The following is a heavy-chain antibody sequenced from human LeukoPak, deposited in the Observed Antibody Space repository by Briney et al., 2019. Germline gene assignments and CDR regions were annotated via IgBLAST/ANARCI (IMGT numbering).Heavy chain of an antibody. V-gene: IGHV4-30-4*08. CDR1: GGSISSGDYF. J-gene: IGHJ4*02. CDR2: IYYSGST. D-gene: IGHD6-13*01. CDR3: ASFRWAVGFEY. Sequence: SQTLSLTCTVSGGSISSGDYFWSWIRQPPGKGLEWIGYIYYSGSTYYNPSLKSRVTISVDTSKNQFSLKLNSVTAADTALYYCASFRWAVGFEYWGQGTLVTVSS.